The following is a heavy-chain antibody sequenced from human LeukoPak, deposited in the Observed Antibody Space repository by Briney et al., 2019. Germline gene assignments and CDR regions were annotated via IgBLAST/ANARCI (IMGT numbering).Heavy chain of an antibody. D-gene: IGHD6-6*01. CDR1: EFTFSSYG. CDR2: IRYDGSDR. V-gene: IGHV3-30*02. CDR3: AKYSSSSDAFDI. Sequence: SGGSLRLSCVASEFTFSSYGMHWVRQAPGKGLEWVAYIRYDGSDRYYADSVKGRFTISRDNSKNTLYLQMNSLRAEDTAVYYCAKYSSSSDAFDIWGQGTMVTVSS. J-gene: IGHJ3*02.